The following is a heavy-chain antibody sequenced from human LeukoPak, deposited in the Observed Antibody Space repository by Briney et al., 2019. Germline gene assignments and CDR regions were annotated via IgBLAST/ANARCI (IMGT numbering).Heavy chain of an antibody. CDR1: DFTFSFYW. CDR3: GRLAHNAWYAIDY. CDR2: ILLDGSQK. V-gene: IGHV3-7*01. Sequence: GGSLRLSCVASDFTFSFYWMTWVRQAPGKGLEWVANILLDGSQKYYVDSVKGRFTISRDNPKNSLYLQINSLRAEDTAVYYCGRLAHNAWYAIDYWGQGTLVTVSS. J-gene: IGHJ4*02. D-gene: IGHD6-13*01.